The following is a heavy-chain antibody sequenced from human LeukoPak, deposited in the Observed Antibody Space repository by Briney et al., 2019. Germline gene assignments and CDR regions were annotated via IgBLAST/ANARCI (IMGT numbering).Heavy chain of an antibody. J-gene: IGHJ4*02. Sequence: GWSLRLSCAASGFTFSSYAMSWVRQAPGKGLEWVSAISGSGGSTYYADSVKGRFTISRDNSKNTLYLQMNNLRAEDTAVYYCAPRVVGSAPFDYWGQGTLVTVSS. CDR1: GFTFSSYA. D-gene: IGHD2-15*01. CDR3: APRVVGSAPFDY. CDR2: ISGSGGST. V-gene: IGHV3-23*01.